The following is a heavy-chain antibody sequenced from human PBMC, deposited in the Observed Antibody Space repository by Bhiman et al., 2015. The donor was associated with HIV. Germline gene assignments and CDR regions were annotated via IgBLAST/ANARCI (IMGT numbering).Heavy chain of an antibody. Sequence: EVQLVESGGGLVQPGGSLRLSCAASGFTFSSFWMSWVRQAPGKGLEWVANIKQDGSEKYYVDSVKGRFTISRDNAKNSLYLQMNRLRAEDTAVYYCARDESYRKYALTAFDIWAKGQWSSSPQ. CDR3: ARDESYRKYALTAFDI. D-gene: IGHD2-2*01. J-gene: IGHJ3*02. V-gene: IGHV3-7*05. CDR1: GFTFSSFW. CDR2: IKQDGSEK.